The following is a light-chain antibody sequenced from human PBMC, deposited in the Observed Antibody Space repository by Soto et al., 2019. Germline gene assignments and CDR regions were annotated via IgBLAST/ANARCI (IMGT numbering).Light chain of an antibody. J-gene: IGKJ1*01. CDR2: GAS. Sequence: EIVLTQSPGTLSLSPGERATLSCWASQSVSSRSLASYQQKPGQAPRLLIYGASTRATGIPDRFSGSGSGTDFTLTLSRLEPEDFAVYYCQQYDSSPRTFGQGTKVEIK. CDR1: QSVSSRS. V-gene: IGKV3-20*01. CDR3: QQYDSSPRT.